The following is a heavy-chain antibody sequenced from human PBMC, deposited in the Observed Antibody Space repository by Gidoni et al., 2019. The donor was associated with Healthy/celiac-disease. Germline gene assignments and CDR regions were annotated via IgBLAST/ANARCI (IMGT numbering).Heavy chain of an antibody. D-gene: IGHD2-15*01. J-gene: IGHJ4*02. Sequence: QVQLQESGPGLVKPSETLSLTCTVSGGSISSYYWSWIRQPPGKGLEWIGYIYYSGSTNYNPSLKSRVTISVDTSKNQFSLKLSSVTAADTAVYYCARDLGDCSGGSCYYRFDYWGQGTLVTVSS. CDR3: ARDLGDCSGGSCYYRFDY. CDR1: GGSISSYY. V-gene: IGHV4-59*01. CDR2: IYYSGST.